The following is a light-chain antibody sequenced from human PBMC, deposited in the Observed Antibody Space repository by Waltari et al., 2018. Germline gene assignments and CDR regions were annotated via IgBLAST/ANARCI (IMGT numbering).Light chain of an antibody. CDR2: GAS. V-gene: IGKV1-9*01. Sequence: DIQLTQSPSFLSASVGDRVTITCRASQGISSFLDWYPQKPGKAPKLLIYGASTLQSGVPSRFSGSGSGTEFTLTISSLQPEDFATDYCQQVNSFPLTFGGGTKVEIK. CDR1: QGISSF. CDR3: QQVNSFPLT. J-gene: IGKJ4*01.